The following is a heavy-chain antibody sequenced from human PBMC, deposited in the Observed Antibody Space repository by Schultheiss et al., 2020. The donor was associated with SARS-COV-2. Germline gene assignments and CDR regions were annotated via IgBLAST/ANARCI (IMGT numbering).Heavy chain of an antibody. CDR3: ARDPSSVVVVPAAGFGYGMDV. D-gene: IGHD2-2*01. CDR1: GFTFSNSD. CDR2: ISGSGGST. J-gene: IGHJ6*02. Sequence: GGSLRLSCAASGFTFSNSDMNWVRQAPGKGLEWVSAISGSGGSTYYADSVKGRFTISRDNSKNTLYLQMNSLRAEDTAVYYCARDPSSVVVVPAAGFGYGMDVWGQGTTVTVSS. V-gene: IGHV3-23*01.